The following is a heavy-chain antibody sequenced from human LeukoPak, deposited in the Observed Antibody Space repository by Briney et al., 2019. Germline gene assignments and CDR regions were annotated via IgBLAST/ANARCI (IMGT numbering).Heavy chain of an antibody. J-gene: IGHJ5*02. CDR2: INPNSGST. CDR3: ARIGKQLNWFDP. D-gene: IGHD6-13*01. Sequence: ASVKVSCKASGCTFTGYYIHWVRQAPGQGLEWMGWINPNSGSTNYAQKFQGRVTMTRDTSFSTAYMELSRLSSDDTAVYYCARIGKQLNWFDPWGQGTLVTVSS. CDR1: GCTFTGYY. V-gene: IGHV1-2*02.